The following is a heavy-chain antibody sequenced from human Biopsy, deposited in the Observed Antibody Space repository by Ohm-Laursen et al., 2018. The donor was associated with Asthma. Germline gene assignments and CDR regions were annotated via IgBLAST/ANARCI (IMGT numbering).Heavy chain of an antibody. CDR2: ISSLSRYK. J-gene: IGHJ6*02. D-gene: IGHD3-10*01. CDR1: GFDFSDYT. CDR3: ARDLADRIMVGDHDFYAMDV. Sequence: SLRLSCTASGFDFSDYTMNWVRQAPGKGLEWVSSISSLSRYKYYSDSLRGRVTISRDNAKSSLHLQMSSLRAEDTAVYYCARDLADRIMVGDHDFYAMDVWGQGTTVTFSS. V-gene: IGHV3-21*01.